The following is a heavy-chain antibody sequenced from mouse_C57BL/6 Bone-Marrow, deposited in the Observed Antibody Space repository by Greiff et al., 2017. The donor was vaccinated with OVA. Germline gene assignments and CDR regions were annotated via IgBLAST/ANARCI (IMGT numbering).Heavy chain of an antibody. J-gene: IGHJ3*01. D-gene: IGHD3-2*02. Sequence: QVHVKQSGAELAKPGASVKLSCKASGYTFTSYWMHWVKQRPGQGLEWIGYINPSSGYTKYNQKFKDKATLTADKSSSTAYMQLSSLTYEDSAVYYCARRGQLRLPWFAYWGQGTLVTVSA. CDR1: GYTFTSYW. CDR3: ARRGQLRLPWFAY. CDR2: INPSSGYT. V-gene: IGHV1-7*01.